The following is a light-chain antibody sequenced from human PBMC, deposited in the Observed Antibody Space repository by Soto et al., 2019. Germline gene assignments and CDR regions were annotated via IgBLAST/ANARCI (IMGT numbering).Light chain of an antibody. CDR1: SSDVGGYNY. J-gene: IGLJ2*01. CDR2: EVS. CDR3: SSYAGSNNYVV. Sequence: QSVLTQPPSASGSPGQSVTISCTGTSSDVGGYNYVSWYQQHPGKDPKLMIYEVSSRPSGVPDRFSGSKSGTTASLTVSGLQADDEADYYCSSYAGSNNYVVFGGGTKVTVL. V-gene: IGLV2-8*01.